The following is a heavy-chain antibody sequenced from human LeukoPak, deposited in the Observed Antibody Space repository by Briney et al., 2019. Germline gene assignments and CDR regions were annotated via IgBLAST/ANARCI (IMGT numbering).Heavy chain of an antibody. V-gene: IGHV1-2*02. J-gene: IGHJ3*02. CDR2: INPNSGGT. D-gene: IGHD2-2*01. CDR1: GYTFTGYY. CDR3: ARGRPPSVVPAANGAVAFGI. Sequence: ASVKVSCKASGYTFTGYYMHWVRQAPGQGLEWMGWINPNSGGTNYAQKFQGRVTMTRDTSISTAYMELSRLRSDDTAVYYCARGRPPSVVPAANGAVAFGIWGQGTMVTVSS.